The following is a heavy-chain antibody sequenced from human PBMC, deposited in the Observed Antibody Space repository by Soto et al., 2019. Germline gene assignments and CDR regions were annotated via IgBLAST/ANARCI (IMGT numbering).Heavy chain of an antibody. CDR1: GVSVRSYT. CDR2: VFSSVSA. J-gene: IGHJ4*02. V-gene: IGHV4-4*07. Sequence: QLQLQESGPGQVRPSETLSLTCIVSGVSVRSYTWSWVRQPANKGLEWIGRVFSSVSATYNPSLMSRVSISMDTPENRISLKLDSVTAADAGVYFCARDGMTTGDTWGPGTLVTVSS. D-gene: IGHD2-21*02. CDR3: ARDGMTTGDT.